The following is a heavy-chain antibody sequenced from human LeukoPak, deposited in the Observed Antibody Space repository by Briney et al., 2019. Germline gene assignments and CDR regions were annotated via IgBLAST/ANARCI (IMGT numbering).Heavy chain of an antibody. CDR3: AKDDFWSAAYYYGMDV. CDR2: ISGDGGRT. Sequence: GGSLRLSCAASGFTFDDYAMYWVRQAPGKGLEWVSLISGDGGRTYYADSVKGRFTISRDNSKNSLYLQMNGLRTEDTAFYYCAKDDFWSAAYYYGMDVWGQGTTVTVSS. D-gene: IGHD3-3*01. CDR1: GFTFDDYA. V-gene: IGHV3-43*02. J-gene: IGHJ6*02.